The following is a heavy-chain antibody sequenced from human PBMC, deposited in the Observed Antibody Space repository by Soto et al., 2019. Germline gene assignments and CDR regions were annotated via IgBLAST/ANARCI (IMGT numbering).Heavy chain of an antibody. V-gene: IGHV3-49*03. CDR2: IRSKAYGGTT. CDR3: TRLVVVVAATNDAFDI. Sequence: GGSLRLSCTASGFTFGDYAMSWFRQAPGKGLEWVGFIRSKAYGGTTEYAASVKGRFTISRDDSKSIAYLQMNSLKTEDTAVYYCTRLVVVVAATNDAFDIWGQGTMVTVSS. J-gene: IGHJ3*02. D-gene: IGHD2-15*01. CDR1: GFTFGDYA.